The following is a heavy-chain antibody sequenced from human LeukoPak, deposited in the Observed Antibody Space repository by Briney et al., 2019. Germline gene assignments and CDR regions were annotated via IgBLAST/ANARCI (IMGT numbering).Heavy chain of an antibody. Sequence: SGPALVKPTPPLTLTCTFSGFSLTTTGMRVSWIRQPPGKALEWLARIDWDDDKFYSTSLRTRLTISKDTSRNQVVLRMTNMDPVDTATYYCALSGPLDYWGQGTLVTASS. CDR3: ALSGPLDY. J-gene: IGHJ4*02. V-gene: IGHV2-70*04. D-gene: IGHD1-26*01. CDR1: GFSLTTTGMR. CDR2: IDWDDDK.